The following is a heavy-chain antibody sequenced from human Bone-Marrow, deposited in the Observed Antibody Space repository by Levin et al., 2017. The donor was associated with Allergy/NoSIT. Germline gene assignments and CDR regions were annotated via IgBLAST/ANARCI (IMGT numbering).Heavy chain of an antibody. CDR2: IYYSGTT. CDR1: SGSISSGGYY. V-gene: IGHV4-31*03. D-gene: IGHD5-18*01. J-gene: IGHJ3*02. Sequence: SQTLSLPCTVSSGSISSGGYYWSWIRQHPGKGLEWIGYIYYSGTTYYNPSLKSRVTISLDTSKNQFSLKLSSVTAADTAVYYCAREDRIQLYAFDIWGQGTTVTVSS. CDR3: AREDRIQLYAFDI.